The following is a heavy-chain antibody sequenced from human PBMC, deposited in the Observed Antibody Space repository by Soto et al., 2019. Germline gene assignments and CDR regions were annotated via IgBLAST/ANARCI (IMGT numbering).Heavy chain of an antibody. CDR2: ISGYNGNT. CDR1: GYSFTTYG. Sequence: QVQLVQSRGEVKKPGASVKVSCKTSGYSFTTYGISWVRQAPGQGLEWMGWISGYNGNTNYAQNLQGRVTMTTDTSTSTAYMELRSLISDGTAVYYCAREAPATCYYDGMEVWGQGSTVTVSS. J-gene: IGHJ6*02. D-gene: IGHD6-6*01. CDR3: AREAPATCYYDGMEV. V-gene: IGHV1-18*01.